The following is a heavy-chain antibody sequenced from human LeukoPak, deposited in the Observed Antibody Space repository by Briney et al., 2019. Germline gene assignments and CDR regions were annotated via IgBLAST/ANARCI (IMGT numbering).Heavy chain of an antibody. J-gene: IGHJ4*02. CDR3: ARRVVSASLSY. Sequence: SETLPLTCAVYGESFSGYYWTWIRQSPEKGLEWIGEINHSGSTHYNPSLRSRLIISVDTSKNQFSLKLTSVTAADTAVYYCARRVVSASLSYWGQGTLVTVST. D-gene: IGHD2-21*02. V-gene: IGHV4-34*01. CDR2: INHSGST. CDR1: GESFSGYY.